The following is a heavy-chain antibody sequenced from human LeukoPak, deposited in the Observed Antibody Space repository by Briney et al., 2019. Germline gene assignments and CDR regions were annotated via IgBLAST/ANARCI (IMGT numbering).Heavy chain of an antibody. Sequence: GASVKVSCKASGYTFTSYGISWVRQAPGQGLEWMGWISAYNGNTNYAQKLQGRVTMTTDTSTSTAYMELRSLRSDDTAVYYCAREFCSGGSCYPDPFDYWGQGTLVTVSS. CDR2: ISAYNGNT. J-gene: IGHJ4*02. D-gene: IGHD2-15*01. CDR1: GYTFTSYG. V-gene: IGHV1-18*01. CDR3: AREFCSGGSCYPDPFDY.